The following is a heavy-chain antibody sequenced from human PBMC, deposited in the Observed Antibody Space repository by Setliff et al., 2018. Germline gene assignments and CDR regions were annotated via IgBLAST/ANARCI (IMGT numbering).Heavy chain of an antibody. J-gene: IGHJ5*02. V-gene: IGHV4-38-2*01. Sequence: LSLTCAVSGYSISSGYYWGWIRQPPGKGLEWIGSIYHSGSTYYNPSLKSRVTISVDTSKNQFSLKLSSVTAADTAVYYCARQVSWFDPWGQGTLVTVPQ. CDR1: GYSISSGYY. CDR2: IYHSGST. CDR3: ARQVSWFDP.